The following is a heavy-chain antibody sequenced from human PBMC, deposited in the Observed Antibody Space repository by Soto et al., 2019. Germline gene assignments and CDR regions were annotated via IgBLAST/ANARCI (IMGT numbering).Heavy chain of an antibody. Sequence: AASVKVSCKASGGTFSSYAISWVRQAPGQGLEWMGGIIPIFGTANYAQKFQGRVTITADESTSTAYMELSSLRSEDTAVYYCARDYSVPLSGPRLDCSSTSCYVRYGMDVWGQGTTVTVSS. J-gene: IGHJ6*02. CDR3: ARDYSVPLSGPRLDCSSTSCYVRYGMDV. V-gene: IGHV1-69*13. CDR2: IIPIFGTA. D-gene: IGHD2-2*01. CDR1: GGTFSSYA.